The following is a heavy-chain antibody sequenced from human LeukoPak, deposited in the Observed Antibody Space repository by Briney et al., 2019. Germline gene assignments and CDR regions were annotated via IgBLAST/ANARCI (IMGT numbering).Heavy chain of an antibody. Sequence: ASVKVSCKASGGTFSSYAISWVRQAPGQGLEWMGGITPIFGTANYAQKFQGRVTITADESTSTAYMELSSLRSEDTAVYYCARRGYSSGWYTEDYWGQGTLVTVSS. V-gene: IGHV1-69*13. CDR1: GGTFSSYA. D-gene: IGHD6-19*01. J-gene: IGHJ4*02. CDR2: ITPIFGTA. CDR3: ARRGYSSGWYTEDY.